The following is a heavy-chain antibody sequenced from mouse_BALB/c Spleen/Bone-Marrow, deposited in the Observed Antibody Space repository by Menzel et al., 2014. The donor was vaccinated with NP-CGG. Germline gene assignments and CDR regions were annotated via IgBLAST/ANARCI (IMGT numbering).Heavy chain of an antibody. J-gene: IGHJ4*01. CDR2: VSSGGGST. CDR3: ARPLYYYGSSPFYAMDY. CDR1: GFAFXSYD. Sequence: EVKLMESGGGLVKPGGSLKLSCAASGFAFXSYDMSWVRQTPEKRLEWVAYVSSGGGSTYYPDTVKGRFTISRDNAKNTLYLHMSSLKSEDTAMYYCARPLYYYGSSPFYAMDYWGQGTSVTVSS. V-gene: IGHV5-12-1*01. D-gene: IGHD1-1*01.